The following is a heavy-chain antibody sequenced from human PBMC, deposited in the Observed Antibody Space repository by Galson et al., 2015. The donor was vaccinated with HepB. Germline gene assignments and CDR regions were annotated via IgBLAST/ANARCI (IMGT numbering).Heavy chain of an antibody. Sequence: SLRLSCAASGFTFGDYAMSWFRQAPGKGLEWVGFIRSKAYGGTTEYAASVKGRFTISRDDSKSIAYLQMNSLKTEDTAVYYCTRGDGSGSYYDNWFDPWGQGTLVTVSS. J-gene: IGHJ5*02. V-gene: IGHV3-49*03. CDR3: TRGDGSGSYYDNWFDP. CDR2: IRSKAYGGTT. CDR1: GFTFGDYA. D-gene: IGHD3-10*01.